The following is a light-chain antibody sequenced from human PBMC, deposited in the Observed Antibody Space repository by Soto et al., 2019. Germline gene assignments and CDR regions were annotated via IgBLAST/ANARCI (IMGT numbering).Light chain of an antibody. V-gene: IGKV1-16*01. CDR3: QHYHGYPQT. CDR1: QDINNF. Sequence: DIQMTQSPSSLSASVGDSVTITCRASQDINNFLAWFQQKPGKAPKTLIFAASSLHSGVPSRFSGSGSGTDFTLTISSLQAEDFRTYYCQHYHGYPQTFGQGTRLEI. CDR2: AAS. J-gene: IGKJ5*01.